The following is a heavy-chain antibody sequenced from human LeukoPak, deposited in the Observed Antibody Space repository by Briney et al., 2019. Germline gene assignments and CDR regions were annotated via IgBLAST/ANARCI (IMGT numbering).Heavy chain of an antibody. Sequence: SETLSLTCAVSGGSLSSSNWWIWVRQPPGKGLEWIGEIYHTGSTNYNPSLKSRVTISVDKSKNQFSLNLSSVTAADTAVYYCARGGDGYPFDYWGQGTLVTVSS. CDR2: IYHTGST. CDR1: GGSLSSSNW. J-gene: IGHJ4*02. V-gene: IGHV4-4*02. CDR3: ARGGDGYPFDY. D-gene: IGHD5-24*01.